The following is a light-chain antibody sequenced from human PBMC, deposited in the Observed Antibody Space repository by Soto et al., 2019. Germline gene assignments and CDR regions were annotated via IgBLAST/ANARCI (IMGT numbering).Light chain of an antibody. CDR2: AAS. CDR3: QKYNSAPWT. J-gene: IGKJ1*01. V-gene: IGKV1-27*01. Sequence: DIQMTQSPSSLSASVGDRVTITCRASQGVSNYLAWYQQKPGKVPKLLIYAASTLQSGVPSRFSGSGYGTDFTITSSSLQPEDVATYYYQKYNSAPWTFGQGTKVEIK. CDR1: QGVSNY.